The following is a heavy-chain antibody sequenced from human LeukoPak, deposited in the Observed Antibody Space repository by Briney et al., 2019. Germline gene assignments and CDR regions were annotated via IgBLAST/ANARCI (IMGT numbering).Heavy chain of an antibody. J-gene: IGHJ5*02. CDR3: ATRYCSSTSCYSPP. V-gene: IGHV4-34*01. Sequence: SETLSLTCAVYGGSVSGYYWSWIRQPPGKGLEWIGEINHSGSTNYNPSLKSRVTISVDTSKNQFSLKLSSVTAADTAVYYCATRYCSSTSCYSPPWGQGTLVTVPS. CDR2: INHSGST. D-gene: IGHD2-2*01. CDR1: GGSVSGYY.